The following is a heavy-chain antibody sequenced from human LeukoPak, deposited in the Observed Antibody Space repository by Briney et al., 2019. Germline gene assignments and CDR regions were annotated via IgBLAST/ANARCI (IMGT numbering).Heavy chain of an antibody. CDR1: GYTFTGYY. D-gene: IGHD2-2*01. CDR3: ARDYDGCSSTSCYLNWFDP. Sequence: GASVKVSCKASGYTFTGYYMHWVRQAPGQGLEWMGWINPNSGGTNYAQKFQGRVTMTRDTSISTAYMELSRLRSDDTAVYYCARDYDGCSSTSCYLNWFDPWGQGTLVTVSS. CDR2: INPNSGGT. J-gene: IGHJ5*02. V-gene: IGHV1-2*02.